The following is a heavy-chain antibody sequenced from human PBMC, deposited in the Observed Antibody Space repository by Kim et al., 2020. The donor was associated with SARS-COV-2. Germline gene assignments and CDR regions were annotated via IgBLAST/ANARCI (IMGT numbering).Heavy chain of an antibody. CDR3: ARADAYYYDSSGYSYFDY. CDR2: TYYRSKWYN. J-gene: IGHJ4*02. V-gene: IGHV6-1*01. D-gene: IGHD3-22*01. CDR1: GDSVSSNSAA. Sequence: SQTLSLTCAISGDSVSSNSAAWNWIRQSPSRGLEWLGRTYYRSKWYNDYAVSVKSRITINPDTSKNQFSLQLNSVTPEDTAVYYCARADAYYYDSSGYSYFDYWGQGTLVTVSS.